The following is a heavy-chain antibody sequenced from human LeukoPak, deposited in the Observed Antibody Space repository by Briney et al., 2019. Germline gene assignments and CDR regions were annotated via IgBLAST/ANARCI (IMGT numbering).Heavy chain of an antibody. D-gene: IGHD6-13*01. Sequence: ASVKVSCKASGYTFTGYYMHWVRQAPGQGLEWMGWINSNSGGTNYAQKLQGRVTMTTDTSTSTAYMELRSLRSDDTAVYYCARRLAAAGYYYYYMDVWGKGTTVTISS. V-gene: IGHV1-2*02. J-gene: IGHJ6*03. CDR3: ARRLAAAGYYYYYMDV. CDR1: GYTFTGYY. CDR2: INSNSGGT.